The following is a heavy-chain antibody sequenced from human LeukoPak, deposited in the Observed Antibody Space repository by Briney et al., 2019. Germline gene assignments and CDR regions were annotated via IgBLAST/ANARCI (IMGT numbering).Heavy chain of an antibody. CDR2: INPKNGGT. J-gene: IGHJ4*02. D-gene: IGHD1-26*01. Sequence: DSVKVSCKASGCAFTVYYMHWMRPAPGQGLEWMGWINPKNGGTNYAQKFEGRVTMTRDSSINTAYMELSRLNCDDTAVYYCVRGPIGGEYDYWGQGTLVTVSS. CDR3: VRGPIGGEYDY. CDR1: GCAFTVYY. V-gene: IGHV1-2*02.